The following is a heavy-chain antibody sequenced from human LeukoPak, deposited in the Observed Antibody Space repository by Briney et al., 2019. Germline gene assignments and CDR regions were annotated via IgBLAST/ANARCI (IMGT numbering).Heavy chain of an antibody. Sequence: GGSLRLSCAASGFTFSRYWMSWVRQAPGKGLEWVANINLDGSEKYYVDSVKGRFTISRDNAKNSLYLQMNSLRAEDTAVYYCARVRSFGDYVDACDIWGQGTMVTVSS. CDR1: GFTFSRYW. D-gene: IGHD4-17*01. J-gene: IGHJ3*02. V-gene: IGHV3-7*01. CDR2: INLDGSEK. CDR3: ARVRSFGDYVDACDI.